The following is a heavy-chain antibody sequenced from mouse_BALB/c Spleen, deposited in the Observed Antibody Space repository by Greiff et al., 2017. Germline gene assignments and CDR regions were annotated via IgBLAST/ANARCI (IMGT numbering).Heavy chain of an antibody. Sequence: EVQRVESGGGLVKPGGSLKLSCAASGFTFSSYAMSWVRQTPEKRLEWVASISSGGSTYYPDSVKGRFTISRDNARNILYLQMSSLRSEDTAMYYCARGRGDGYPAWFAYWGQGTLVTASA. J-gene: IGHJ3*01. CDR2: ISSGGST. CDR1: GFTFSSYA. V-gene: IGHV5-6-5*01. D-gene: IGHD2-3*01. CDR3: ARGRGDGYPAWFAY.